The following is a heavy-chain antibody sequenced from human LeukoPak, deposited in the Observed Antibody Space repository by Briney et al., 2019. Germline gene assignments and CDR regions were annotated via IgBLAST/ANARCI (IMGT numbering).Heavy chain of an antibody. CDR2: ISSSGSTI. CDR3: ARVLPYDSSGYYLGFDY. V-gene: IGHV3-11*01. J-gene: IGHJ4*02. Sequence: GGSLGLSCAASGFTFSDYYMSWIRQAPGKGLEWVSYISSSGSTIYYADSVKGRFTISRDNAKNSLYLQMNSLRAEDTAVYYCARVLPYDSSGYYLGFDYWGQGTLVTVSS. D-gene: IGHD3-22*01. CDR1: GFTFSDYY.